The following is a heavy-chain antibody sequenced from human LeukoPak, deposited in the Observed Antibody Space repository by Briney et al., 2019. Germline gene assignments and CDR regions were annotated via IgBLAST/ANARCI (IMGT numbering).Heavy chain of an antibody. V-gene: IGHV1-2*02. D-gene: IGHD6-13*01. CDR1: GYTFAGYY. CDR3: AREEQLALTLYY. CDR2: INPNSGGT. J-gene: IGHJ4*02. Sequence: ASVKVSCKASGYTFAGYYMRWVRQAPGQGLEWMGWINPNSGGTNYAQKFQGRVTMTRDTSIYTVYMELSRLRSDDTAMYYCAREEQLALTLYYWGQATLVTASS.